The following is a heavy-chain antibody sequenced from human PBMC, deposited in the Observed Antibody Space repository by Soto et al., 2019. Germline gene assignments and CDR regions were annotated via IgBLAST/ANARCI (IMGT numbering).Heavy chain of an antibody. D-gene: IGHD2-21*02. Sequence: QVPLQESGPGLVKPSETLSLTCTVFGGSVSDNFWSWVRQPAGKGPEYIGRIHARGSTNYNPSLKSRGTMSVDTSHNQFSLRLSSVTAADTAVYYCARGPYCGGDCFFASWGQGALVTVSS. CDR1: GGSVSDNF. CDR3: ARGPYCGGDCFFAS. J-gene: IGHJ5*01. CDR2: IHARGST. V-gene: IGHV4-4*07.